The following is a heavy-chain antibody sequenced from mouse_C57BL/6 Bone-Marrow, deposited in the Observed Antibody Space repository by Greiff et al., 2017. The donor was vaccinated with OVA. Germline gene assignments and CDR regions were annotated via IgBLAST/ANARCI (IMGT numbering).Heavy chain of an antibody. CDR2: IDPSDSYT. J-gene: IGHJ2*01. V-gene: IGHV1-69*01. CDR3: ARADCYDYDPDY. CDR1: GYTFTSYW. Sequence: QVQLQQPGAELVMPGASVKLSCKASGYTFTSYWMHWVKQRPGQGLEWIGEIDPSDSYTNYNQKFKGKSTLTVDKSSSTAYMQLSSLTSEDSAVYYCARADCYDYDPDYWGQGTTLTVSS. D-gene: IGHD2-4*01.